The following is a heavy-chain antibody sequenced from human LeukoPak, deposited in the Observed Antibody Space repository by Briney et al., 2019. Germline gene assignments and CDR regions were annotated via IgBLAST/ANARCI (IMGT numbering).Heavy chain of an antibody. CDR2: ISSDGSNK. CDR1: GFTFSSYA. J-gene: IGHJ6*03. Sequence: QAGGSLRLSCAASGFTFSSYAMHWVSQAPGKRLEWVAVISSDGSNKYYADSVKGRFTISRDNSKSTLYLQMNSLRAEDTAVYYCGREARDDSYYYYMDVWGKGTTVTVS. V-gene: IGHV3-30-3*01. D-gene: IGHD3-3*01. CDR3: GREARDDSYYYYMDV.